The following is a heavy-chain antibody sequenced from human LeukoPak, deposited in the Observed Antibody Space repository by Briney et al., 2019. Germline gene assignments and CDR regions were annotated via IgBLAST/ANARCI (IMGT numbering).Heavy chain of an antibody. J-gene: IGHJ4*02. D-gene: IGHD5-12*01. CDR3: VRDGPYSGYVSDY. CDR2: ISSSSSTI. Sequence: PGGSLRLSCAASGFTFSSYSMNWVRQAPGKGLEWVSYISSSSSTIYYADSVKGRFTISRDNAKNSLYLQMNSLRAEDTAVYYCVRDGPYSGYVSDYWGQGTLVTVSS. V-gene: IGHV3-48*01. CDR1: GFTFSSYS.